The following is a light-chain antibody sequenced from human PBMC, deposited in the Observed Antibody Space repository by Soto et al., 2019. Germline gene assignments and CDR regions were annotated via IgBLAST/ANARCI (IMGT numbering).Light chain of an antibody. CDR3: QQYNSYWT. CDR2: DAS. CDR1: QNIANY. V-gene: IGKV1-5*01. Sequence: IQVTKSPSSLYAFIGDRVTITCRASQNIANYLNWYQQKPGKAPKLLIYDASSLESGVPSRFSGSGSGTEFTLTISSLQPDDFATYYCQQYNSYWTFGQGAKVE. J-gene: IGKJ1*01.